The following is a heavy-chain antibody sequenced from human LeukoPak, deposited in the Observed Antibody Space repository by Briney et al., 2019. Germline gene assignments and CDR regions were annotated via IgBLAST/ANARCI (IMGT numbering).Heavy chain of an antibody. V-gene: IGHV3-7*01. J-gene: IGHJ4*02. CDR3: ARDIEAAGLFLDY. D-gene: IGHD6-13*01. Sequence: GGSLRLSCAASGFTFSSYWITWVRQAPGKGLEWVANIKYDGSEKDYMDSVEGRFTISRDNAKNSLYLQMNSLRAEDTAVYYCARDIEAAGLFLDYWGQGTLVTVSS. CDR2: IKYDGSEK. CDR1: GFTFSSYW.